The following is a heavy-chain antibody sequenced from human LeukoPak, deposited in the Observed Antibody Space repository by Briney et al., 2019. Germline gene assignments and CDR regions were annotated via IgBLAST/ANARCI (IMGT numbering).Heavy chain of an antibody. CDR1: GYTFTGYY. CDR3: ARPYYDILTGYPN. J-gene: IGHJ4*02. D-gene: IGHD3-9*01. Sequence: ASVKVSCKASGYTFTGYYMHWGRQAPGQGLEWMGWINPNSGGTNYAQKFQGRVTMTRATSISTAYMELSRLRSDDTAVYYCARPYYDILTGYPNWGQGTLVTVSS. CDR2: INPNSGGT. V-gene: IGHV1-2*02.